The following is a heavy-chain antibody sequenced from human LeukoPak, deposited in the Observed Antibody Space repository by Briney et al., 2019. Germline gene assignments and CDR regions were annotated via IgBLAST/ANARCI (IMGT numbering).Heavy chain of an antibody. J-gene: IGHJ4*02. CDR2: ISSSGSTI. CDR1: GFTFKNYA. Sequence: GGSLRLSCVASGFTFKNYAMSWIRQAPGKGLEWVSYISSSGSTIYYADSVKGRFTISRDNAKNSLYLQMNSLRAEDTAVYFCARRRYNWNAIDYWGQGTLVTVSS. D-gene: IGHD1-20*01. V-gene: IGHV3-11*01. CDR3: ARRRYNWNAIDY.